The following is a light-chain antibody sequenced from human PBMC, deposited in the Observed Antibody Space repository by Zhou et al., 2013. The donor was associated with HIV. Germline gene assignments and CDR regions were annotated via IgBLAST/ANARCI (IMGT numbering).Light chain of an antibody. CDR2: GSS. CDR3: QQYNIWPRT. CDR1: QSVGST. Sequence: EIVMTQSPATLSVSPGERATLSCRASQSVGSTLAWYQLQPGQAPRLLIYGSSTRATGVPARFSGSGSETEFTLTISTMHSEDFAVYYCQQYNIWPRTFGQGTKVEIK. V-gene: IGKV3-15*01. J-gene: IGKJ1*01.